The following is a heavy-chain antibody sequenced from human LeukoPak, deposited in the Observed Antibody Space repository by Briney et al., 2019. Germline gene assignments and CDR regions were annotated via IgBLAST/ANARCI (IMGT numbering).Heavy chain of an antibody. D-gene: IGHD2/OR15-2a*01. CDR3: ARRTTWFDP. Sequence: SETLSLTCTVSGGSISSSSYYWSWIRQPPGKGLGWIGYIYTSGSTNYNPSLKSRVTISVDTSKNQFSLKLSSVTAADTAVYYCARRTTWFDPWGQGTLVTVSS. V-gene: IGHV4-61*05. CDR1: GGSISSSSYY. J-gene: IGHJ5*02. CDR2: IYTSGST.